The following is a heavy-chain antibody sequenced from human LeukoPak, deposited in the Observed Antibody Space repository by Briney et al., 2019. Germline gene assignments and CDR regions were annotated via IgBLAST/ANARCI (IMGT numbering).Heavy chain of an antibody. Sequence: GGSLRLSCAASGFTVSSNYMSWVRQAPGKGLEWVSVIFSGGSTYYAVSVKGRFTISRDNSKNTLYLQMNSLRAEDTAVYYCARENDMGYCSGGRCYKGYNAMDVWGQGTTVTVSS. V-gene: IGHV3-53*01. CDR3: ARENDMGYCSGGRCYKGYNAMDV. CDR1: GFTVSSNY. J-gene: IGHJ6*02. D-gene: IGHD2-15*01. CDR2: IFSGGST.